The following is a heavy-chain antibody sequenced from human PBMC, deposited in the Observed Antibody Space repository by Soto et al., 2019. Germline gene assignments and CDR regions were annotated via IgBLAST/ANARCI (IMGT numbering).Heavy chain of an antibody. J-gene: IGHJ6*03. Sequence: SETLSLTCAVSGGSISSGGYSWSWIRQPPGKGLEWIGYIYHSGSTYYNPSLKSRVTISVDRSKNQFSLKLSSVTAADTAVYYCAREVESRTFPPSDPHYYYYYYMDVWGKGTTVTVSS. CDR2: IYHSGST. V-gene: IGHV4-30-2*01. CDR1: GGSISSGGYS. D-gene: IGHD1-26*01. CDR3: AREVESRTFPPSDPHYYYYYYMDV.